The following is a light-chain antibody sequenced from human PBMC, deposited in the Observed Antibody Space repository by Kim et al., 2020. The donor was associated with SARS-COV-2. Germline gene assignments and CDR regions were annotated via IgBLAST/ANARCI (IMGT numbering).Light chain of an antibody. CDR1: NIGSKS. Sequence: SYELTQPPSVSVAPGKTARITCGGNNIGSKSVHWYQQKPGRAPVLVIYYDSDRPSGIPERFSGSNSGNTATLTISRVEAGDEADYYCQVWDSSSDHPGVVFGGGTQLTVL. J-gene: IGLJ2*01. CDR2: YDS. V-gene: IGLV3-21*04. CDR3: QVWDSSSDHPGVV.